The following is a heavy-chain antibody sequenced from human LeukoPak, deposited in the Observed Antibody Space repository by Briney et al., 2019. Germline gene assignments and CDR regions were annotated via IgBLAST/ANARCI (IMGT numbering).Heavy chain of an antibody. CDR1: GFTVSSNY. D-gene: IGHD5-18*01. V-gene: IGHV3-53*01. Sequence: GGSLRLSCAASGFTVSSNYKSWVRQAPGKGLEWVSVIYSGGSTYYADSVKGRFTISRDNSKNTLYLQMNSLRAEDTAVYYCARVLVRRGYSYGPFDYWGQGTLVTVSS. J-gene: IGHJ4*02. CDR2: IYSGGST. CDR3: ARVLVRRGYSYGPFDY.